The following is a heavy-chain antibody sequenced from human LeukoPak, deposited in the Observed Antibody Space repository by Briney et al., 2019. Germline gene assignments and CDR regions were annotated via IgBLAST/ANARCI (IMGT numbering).Heavy chain of an antibody. CDR2: VYYSGGT. D-gene: IGHD1-1*01. J-gene: IGHJ5*01. CDR1: GASISSSIHY. Sequence: PSETLSLTCAVSGASISSSIHYWGWVRQPPGKGLEWIGSVYYSGGTYYNPSLESRLTISVDTSNNRFSLKLKSVTAADTAVFYCARGTTGSTTLDSWGQGILVTASS. V-gene: IGHV4-39*02. CDR3: ARGTTGSTTLDS.